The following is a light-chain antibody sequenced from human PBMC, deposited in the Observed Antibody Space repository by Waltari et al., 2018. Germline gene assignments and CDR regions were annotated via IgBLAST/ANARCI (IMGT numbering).Light chain of an antibody. J-gene: IGKJ1*01. CDR2: AAS. V-gene: IGKV1-6*01. CDR3: LQDYLYPWT. CDR1: QDIRDD. Sequence: AIQMTQSPSSLSASLGDSVTITCRASQDIRDDLGWYQQKPGKAPNLLIYAASTCQSGVPSRFSGSGSGTDFTLTINSLQPEDFATYYCLQDYLYPWTFGQGTKVEI.